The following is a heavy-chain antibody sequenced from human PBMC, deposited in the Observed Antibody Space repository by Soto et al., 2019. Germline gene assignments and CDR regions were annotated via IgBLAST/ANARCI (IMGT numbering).Heavy chain of an antibody. D-gene: IGHD3-22*01. Sequence: SETLSLTCTVSGGSISSYYWSWIRQPPGKGLEWIVYIYYSGSTNYNPSLKSRVTISVDTSKNQFSLKLSSVTAADTAVYYCATGGGYYDSSGYYLGSHYYYYGMDVGGQGTTVTVSS. CDR3: ATGGGYYDSSGYYLGSHYYYYGMDV. V-gene: IGHV4-59*01. CDR1: GGSISSYY. J-gene: IGHJ6*02. CDR2: IYYSGST.